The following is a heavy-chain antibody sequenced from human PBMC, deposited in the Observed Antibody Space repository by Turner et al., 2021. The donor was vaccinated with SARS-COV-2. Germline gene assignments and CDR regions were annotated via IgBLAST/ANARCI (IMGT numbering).Heavy chain of an antibody. D-gene: IGHD3-10*01. CDR2: SYWNDGK. V-gene: IGHV2-5*01. CDR1: GFSRSTSRVG. J-gene: IGHJ4*02. Sequence: QITLKESVPTLVIPTQTLTQACPFSGFSRSTSRVGVGWLRQPPGKALEWHAPSYWNDGKRYSPSLKSRLTNSKDTSKNQVVLTMTNMDPVDTATYYCAHSEVSGFAEANFDYWGQGTLVTVSS. CDR3: AHSEVSGFAEANFDY.